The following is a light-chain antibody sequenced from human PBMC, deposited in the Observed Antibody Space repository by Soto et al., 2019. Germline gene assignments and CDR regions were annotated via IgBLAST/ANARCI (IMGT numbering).Light chain of an antibody. CDR1: SSDVGNYNS. J-gene: IGLJ2*01. CDR2: DVS. Sequence: QSALTQPASVSGSPGQSITISCTGTSSDVGNYNSVSWYQQHPGKAPKLMIYDVSNRPSGVSNRFSGSKSGNTASLTISGLQAEDEADYYCSSYTSSSTLVFGGGTKVTVL. CDR3: SSYTSSSTLV. V-gene: IGLV2-14*03.